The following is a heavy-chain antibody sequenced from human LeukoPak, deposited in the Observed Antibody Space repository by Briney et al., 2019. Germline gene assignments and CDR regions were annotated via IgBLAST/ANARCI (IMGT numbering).Heavy chain of an antibody. Sequence: PSQTLSLTCTVSGGSISSGGYYWSWIRQHPGKGLEWIGYIYYSGSTYYNPSLKSRVTISVDTSKNQFSLKLSSVTAADTAVYCCARLVRGSRYFDYWGQGTLVTVSS. D-gene: IGHD3-10*01. CDR3: ARLVRGSRYFDY. CDR1: GGSISSGGYY. CDR2: IYYSGST. V-gene: IGHV4-31*03. J-gene: IGHJ4*02.